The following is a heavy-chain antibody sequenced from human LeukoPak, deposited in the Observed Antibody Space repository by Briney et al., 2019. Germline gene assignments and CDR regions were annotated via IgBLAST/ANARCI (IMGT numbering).Heavy chain of an antibody. D-gene: IGHD3-3*01. V-gene: IGHV4-59*01. CDR3: ARDRRFWSAGFFDP. J-gene: IGHJ5*02. Sequence: SETLSLTCTVSGGSISSYYWSWIRQPPGKGLEWIGYIYYSGSTNYNPSLKSRVTTSVDTSKNQFSLKLSSVTAADTAVYYCARDRRFWSAGFFDPWGQGTLVTVSS. CDR1: GGSISSYY. CDR2: IYYSGST.